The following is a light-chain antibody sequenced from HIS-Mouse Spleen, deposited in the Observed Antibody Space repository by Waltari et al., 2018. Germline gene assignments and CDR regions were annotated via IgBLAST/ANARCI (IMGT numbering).Light chain of an antibody. Sequence: DIQMTQSPSTLSASVGDRVTITCRASQSISSWLAWYQQKPGKAPKLLTYKASSLESGVPSRFSGSGSGTEFTLTISSLQPDDFATYYCQQYNSYSWTFGQGTKGEIK. CDR1: QSISSW. CDR3: QQYNSYSWT. CDR2: KAS. V-gene: IGKV1-5*03. J-gene: IGKJ1*01.